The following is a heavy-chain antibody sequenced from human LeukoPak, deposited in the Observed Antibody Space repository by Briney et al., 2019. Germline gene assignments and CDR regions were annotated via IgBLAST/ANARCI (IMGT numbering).Heavy chain of an antibody. CDR1: GFTFSSFE. D-gene: IGHD1-14*01. J-gene: IGHJ6*03. CDR2: ISSSGGTK. V-gene: IGHV3-48*03. Sequence: GGSLRLSCAASGFTFSSFEMNWVRQAPGKGLEWVSYISSSGGTKYSADSVKGRFTISRDNAKNSLYLQMNSLRAEDTAVYYCARVGPWVNPDYYYYYMDVWGKGTTVTVSS. CDR3: ARVGPWVNPDYYYYYMDV.